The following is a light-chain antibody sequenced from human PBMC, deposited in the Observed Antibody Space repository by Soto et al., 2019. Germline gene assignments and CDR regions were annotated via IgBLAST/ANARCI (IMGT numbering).Light chain of an antibody. V-gene: IGKV3-20*01. CDR2: GAS. CDR3: HQFGYSPRT. CDR1: QSVRSDY. Sequence: EIVLTQSPGAVSLSPGERATLSCRASQSVRSDYLAWYQQKPGQAPRLLIYGASTRATGIPARFSGSGSGTEFSLTISSLQSEDFAVYYCHQFGYSPRTFGQGTKVDIK. J-gene: IGKJ1*01.